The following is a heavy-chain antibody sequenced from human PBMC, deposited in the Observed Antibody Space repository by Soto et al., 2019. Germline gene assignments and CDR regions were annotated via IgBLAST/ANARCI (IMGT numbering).Heavy chain of an antibody. D-gene: IGHD6-6*01. J-gene: IGHJ6*02. V-gene: IGHV4-31*03. CDR3: ARERAAPYYYYGMDV. CDR2: IYYSGST. Sequence: QVQLQEAGPGLVKPSQTLSLTCTVSGGSISSGGYFWGWILQHPGKGLEWIGIIYYSGSTYYNPFLKSRVTITVETSKNKFTMKMNTVNAAETAVYYCARERAAPYYYYGMDVWGQGTTVTISS. CDR1: GGSISSGGYF.